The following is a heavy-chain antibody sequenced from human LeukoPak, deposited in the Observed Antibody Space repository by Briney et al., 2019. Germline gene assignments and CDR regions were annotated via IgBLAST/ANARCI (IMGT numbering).Heavy chain of an antibody. CDR2: INPSGGST. Sequence: GASVKVSCKASGYTFTSYYMHWVRQAPGQGLEWMGIINPSGGSTSYAQKFQGRVTMTRDMSTSTVYMELSSLRSEDTAVYYRARVGGSGWTFDYWGQGTLVTVSS. J-gene: IGHJ4*02. CDR1: GYTFTSYY. D-gene: IGHD6-19*01. V-gene: IGHV1-46*01. CDR3: ARVGGSGWTFDY.